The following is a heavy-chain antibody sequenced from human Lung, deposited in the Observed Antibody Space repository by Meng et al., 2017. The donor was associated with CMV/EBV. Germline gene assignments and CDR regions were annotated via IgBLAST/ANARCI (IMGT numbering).Heavy chain of an antibody. V-gene: IGHV3-21*01. D-gene: IGHD3-16*01. CDR3: ARGYTGGELAAAFDI. CDR2: ISISRAYM. J-gene: IGHJ3*02. Sequence: GGSLRLXXAASGFTFSGYSMHWVRQAPGKGLEWVSSISISRAYMLYADSVKGRFTISRDNAKNSLYLQINSLRAEDTAVYYCARGYTGGELAAAFDIWAPGTMATFSS. CDR1: GFTFSGYS.